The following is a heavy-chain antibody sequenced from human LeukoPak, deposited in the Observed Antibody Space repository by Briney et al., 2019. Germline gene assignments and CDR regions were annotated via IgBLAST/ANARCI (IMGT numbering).Heavy chain of an antibody. D-gene: IGHD3-22*01. CDR1: GYSISSGCY. J-gene: IGHJ3*02. V-gene: IGHV4-38-2*02. Sequence: SETLSLTCTVPGYSISSGCYWGWIWQPPGKGLGWIGSIYHSGSTDYNPSLKSRVTISVDTSKNQFSLKLSSVTAADTAVYYCARVGGYYYDSSGYSNDAFDIWGQGTMVTVSS. CDR2: IYHSGST. CDR3: ARVGGYYYDSSGYSNDAFDI.